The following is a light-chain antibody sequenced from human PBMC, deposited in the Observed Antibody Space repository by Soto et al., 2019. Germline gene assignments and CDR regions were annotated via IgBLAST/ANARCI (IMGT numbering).Light chain of an antibody. J-gene: IGKJ4*01. CDR3: QQYDNLPLT. CDR1: QSTSSW. V-gene: IGKV1-33*01. CDR2: DAS. Sequence: DILMTQSPSTLSASVGETVTLTCRASQSTSSWVAWYQQKPGKAPKLLIYDASNLETGVPSRFSGSGSGTDFTFTISSLQPEDIATYYCQQYDNLPLTFGGGTKVDIK.